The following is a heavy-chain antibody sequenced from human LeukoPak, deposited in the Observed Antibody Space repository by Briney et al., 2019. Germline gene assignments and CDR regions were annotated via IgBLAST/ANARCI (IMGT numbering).Heavy chain of an antibody. D-gene: IGHD6-13*01. J-gene: IGHJ4*02. Sequence: SQTLSLTCTVSGGSISSGGYSWSWIRQHPGKGLEWIGYIYYSGSTYYNPSLKSRVTISVDTSKNQSSLKLSSVTAADTAVYYCARVVGPKSSWYLYFDYWGQGTLVTVSS. CDR2: IYYSGST. CDR1: GGSISSGGYS. V-gene: IGHV4-31*03. CDR3: ARVVGPKSSWYLYFDY.